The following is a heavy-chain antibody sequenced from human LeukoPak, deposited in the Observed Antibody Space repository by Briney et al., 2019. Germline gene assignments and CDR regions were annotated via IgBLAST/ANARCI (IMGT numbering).Heavy chain of an antibody. CDR2: IYYSGST. CDR3: ARDQWYYYDSSGYYYYYGMDV. V-gene: IGHV4-59*01. J-gene: IGHJ6*02. D-gene: IGHD3-22*01. Sequence: KSSETLSLTCTVSGGSISSYYWSWIRQPPGKGLEWIGYIYYSGSTNYNPSLKSRVTISVDTSKNQFSLKLSSVTAADTAVYYCARDQWYYYDSSGYYYYYGMDVWGQGTTVTVSS. CDR1: GGSISSYY.